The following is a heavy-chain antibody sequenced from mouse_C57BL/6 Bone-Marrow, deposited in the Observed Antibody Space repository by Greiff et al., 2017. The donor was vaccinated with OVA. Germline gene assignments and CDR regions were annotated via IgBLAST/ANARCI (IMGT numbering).Heavy chain of an antibody. D-gene: IGHD2-4*01. CDR1: GFSLTSYG. CDR2: IWSGGST. Sequence: VKLKQSGPGLVQPSQSLSITCTVSGFSLTSYGVHWVRQSPGKGLEWLGVIWSGGSTDYNAAFISRLSISKDNSKSQVFFKMNSLQADDTAIYYCARNSDYDAWFAYWGQGTLVTVSA. J-gene: IGHJ3*01. V-gene: IGHV2-2*01. CDR3: ARNSDYDAWFAY.